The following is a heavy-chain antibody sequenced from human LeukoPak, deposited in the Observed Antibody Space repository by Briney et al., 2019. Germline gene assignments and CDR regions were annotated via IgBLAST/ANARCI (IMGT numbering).Heavy chain of an antibody. Sequence: SETLSLTCTVSGGSISSYYWSWIRQPAGKGLEWIGRIYTSGSTNYNPSLKSRVTISVDKSKNQFSLKLSSVTAADTAVYYCGRLNLPAVSGAFDYWGQGTLVTVSS. J-gene: IGHJ4*02. D-gene: IGHD2-2*01. CDR2: IYTSGST. CDR1: GGSISSYY. V-gene: IGHV4-4*07. CDR3: GRLNLPAVSGAFDY.